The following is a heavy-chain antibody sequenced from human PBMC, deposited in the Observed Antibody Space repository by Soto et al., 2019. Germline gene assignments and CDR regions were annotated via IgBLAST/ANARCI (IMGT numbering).Heavy chain of an antibody. V-gene: IGHV3-23*01. CDR3: AKEPVGPDWYFDL. CDR2: ISGSGGST. Sequence: PGGSLRLCCAASGFTFSSYAMTWVRQAPGKGLEWVSVISGSGGSTHYADSVKGRSTIARDNSKNTLYLQMNSLRAEDTAVYNCAKEPVGPDWYFDLWGRGTLVTVSS. J-gene: IGHJ2*01. CDR1: GFTFSSYA.